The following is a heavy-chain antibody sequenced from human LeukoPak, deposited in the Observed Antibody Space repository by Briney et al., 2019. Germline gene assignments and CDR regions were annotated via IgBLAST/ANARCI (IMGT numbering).Heavy chain of an antibody. CDR3: AKDRMITFGGVIVNQPQYYFDY. Sequence: GGSLRLSCATSGFIFSHHGMNWVRQAPGKGLEWVSGIRADAVTTYYADSVKGRLTISRDNSKNTLYLQMNSLRAEDTAVYYCAKDRMITFGGVIVNQPQYYFDYWGQGTLVTVSS. CDR2: IRADAVTT. J-gene: IGHJ4*02. V-gene: IGHV3-23*01. CDR1: GFIFSHHG. D-gene: IGHD3-16*02.